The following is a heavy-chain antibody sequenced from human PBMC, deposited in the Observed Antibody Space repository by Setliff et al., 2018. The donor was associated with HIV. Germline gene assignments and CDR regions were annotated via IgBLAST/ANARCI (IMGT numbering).Heavy chain of an antibody. CDR1: GYTFTSYA. CDR3: ARAPQITIFGISFAPPGGLDL. Sequence: GASVKVSCKASGYTFTSYAINWVRQAPGQGLEWMGWINTNNGNPTYAQGFTGRFVFSLDTSVSTAYLQISSLKAEDTAVYYCARAPQITIFGISFAPPGGLDLWGRGTTVTVS. CDR2: INTNNGNP. V-gene: IGHV7-4-1*02. J-gene: IGHJ6*02. D-gene: IGHD3-3*02.